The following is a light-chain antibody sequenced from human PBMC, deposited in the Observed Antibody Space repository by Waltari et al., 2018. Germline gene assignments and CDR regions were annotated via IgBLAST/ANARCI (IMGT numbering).Light chain of an antibody. CDR3: MQGTHWPRT. CDR1: QTLVSSDGNTY. J-gene: IGKJ1*01. CDR2: NVS. Sequence: VVMTQSPLSLPVTLGQPASISCRSSQTLVSSDGNTYLNWFQQRPGQSPRRLIYNVSNRDSWVPDRFSGSGSGTDFTLKISRVEAEDVGVYYCMQGTHWPRTFGQGTKVEIK. V-gene: IGKV2-30*01.